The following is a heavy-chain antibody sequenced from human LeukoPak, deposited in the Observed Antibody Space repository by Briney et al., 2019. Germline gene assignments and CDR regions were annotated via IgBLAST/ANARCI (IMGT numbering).Heavy chain of an antibody. CDR2: INHSGST. Sequence: SETLSLTCAVYGGSFSGYYWSWIRQPPGKGLEWIGEINHSGSTNYNPSLKSRVTISVDTSKNQFSLKLSSVTAAARAVYYCARGQFVAARPNWLQPWGQGTLVTVSS. CDR1: GGSFSGYY. D-gene: IGHD6-6*01. CDR3: ARGQFVAARPNWLQP. J-gene: IGHJ5*02. V-gene: IGHV4-34*01.